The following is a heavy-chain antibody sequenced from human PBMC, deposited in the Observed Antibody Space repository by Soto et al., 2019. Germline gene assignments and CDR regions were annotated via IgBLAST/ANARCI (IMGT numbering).Heavy chain of an antibody. CDR1: GGSISSGGYY. CDR2: IYYSGST. Sequence: CTVSGGSISSGGYYWSWIRQHPGKGLEWIGYIYYSGSTYYNPSLKSRVTISVDTSKNQFSLKLSSVTAADTAVYYCARDNSRFGEWYWFDPWGQGTLVTVSS. D-gene: IGHD3-10*01. CDR3: ARDNSRFGEWYWFDP. V-gene: IGHV4-31*03. J-gene: IGHJ5*02.